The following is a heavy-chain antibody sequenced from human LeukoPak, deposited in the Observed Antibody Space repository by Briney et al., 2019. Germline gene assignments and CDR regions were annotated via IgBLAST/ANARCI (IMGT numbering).Heavy chain of an antibody. Sequence: SETLSLTCTVSGGSISSSSYYWGWIRQPPGKGLEWIGSIYYSGSTYYNPSLKSRVTISVDTSKNQFSLKLSSVTAADTAVYYCANSQREGDSYGLGYWGQGTLVTVSS. D-gene: IGHD5-18*01. CDR3: ANSQREGDSYGLGY. J-gene: IGHJ4*02. CDR2: IYYSGST. V-gene: IGHV4-39*01. CDR1: GGSISSSSYY.